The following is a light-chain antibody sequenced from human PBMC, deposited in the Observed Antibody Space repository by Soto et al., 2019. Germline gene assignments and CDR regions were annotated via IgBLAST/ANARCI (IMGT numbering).Light chain of an antibody. CDR2: GAS. Sequence: EIVLSQSPGTLSLSPGERATISCRASQSVSSSYLAWYQQKPGQAPRPLIYGASSRAIGIPDRFSGSGSGTDFTLTISRLEPEDFAVYYCQQYGSSPWTFGQGTK. V-gene: IGKV3-20*01. CDR1: QSVSSSY. CDR3: QQYGSSPWT. J-gene: IGKJ1*01.